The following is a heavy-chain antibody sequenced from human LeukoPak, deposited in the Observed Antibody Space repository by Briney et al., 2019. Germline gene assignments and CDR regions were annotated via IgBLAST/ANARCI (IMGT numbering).Heavy chain of an antibody. CDR2: ISSGSSHM. V-gene: IGHV3-21*06. J-gene: IGHJ4*02. D-gene: IGHD4-17*01. CDR1: GFAFSGYT. Sequence: EGSLRLSCVASGFAFSGYTMNWVRQVPGQGPEWVASISSGSSHMFYADSVKGRFIISRDNAKNVLYLHMNNLRAEDSAVYYCASDLLGVTTVTVFDSWGRGNLVTVSS. CDR3: ASDLLGVTTVTVFDS.